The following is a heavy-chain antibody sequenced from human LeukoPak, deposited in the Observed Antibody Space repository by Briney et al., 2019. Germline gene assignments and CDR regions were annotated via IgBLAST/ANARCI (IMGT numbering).Heavy chain of an antibody. V-gene: IGHV1-46*01. CDR2: INPSGGST. CDR1: GYTFTSYY. J-gene: IGHJ4*02. D-gene: IGHD1-26*01. CDR3: ARFWDSGSYQDY. Sequence: ASVKVSCKASGYTFTSYYMHWVRQAPGQGLEWMGIINPSGGSTNYAQKLQGRVTMTTDTSTSTAYMELRSLRSDDTAVYYCARFWDSGSYQDYWGQGTLVTVSS.